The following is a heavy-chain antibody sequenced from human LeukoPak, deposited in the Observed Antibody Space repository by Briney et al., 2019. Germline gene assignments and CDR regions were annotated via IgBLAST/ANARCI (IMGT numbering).Heavy chain of an antibody. CDR2: ISSSSSYI. CDR3: ARVLDYDFWSGYYTADY. CDR1: GFTFSSYS. Sequence: GGSLRLSCAASGFTFSSYSMNWVRQAPGKGLEWVSSISSSSSYIYYADSVKGQFTISRDNAKNSLYLQMNSLRAEDTAVYYCARVLDYDFWSGYYTADYWGQETLVTVSS. J-gene: IGHJ4*02. V-gene: IGHV3-21*01. D-gene: IGHD3-3*01.